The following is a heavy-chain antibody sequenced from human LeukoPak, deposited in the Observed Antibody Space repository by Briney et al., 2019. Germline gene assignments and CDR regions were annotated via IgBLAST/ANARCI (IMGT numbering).Heavy chain of an antibody. CDR3: ARAGYYYDSSGYYHFDY. Sequence: SVKVSCKASGGTFSSYAISWVRQAPGQGLEWTGGIIPVFGTANYAQKFQGRVTITTDESTSTAYMELSSLRSEDTAVYYCARAGYYYDSSGYYHFDYWGQGTLVTVSS. V-gene: IGHV1-69*05. J-gene: IGHJ4*02. D-gene: IGHD3-22*01. CDR1: GGTFSSYA. CDR2: IIPVFGTA.